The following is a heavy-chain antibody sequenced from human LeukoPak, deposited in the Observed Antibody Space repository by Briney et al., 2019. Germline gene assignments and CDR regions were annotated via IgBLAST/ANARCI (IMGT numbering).Heavy chain of an antibody. J-gene: IGHJ4*02. CDR3: ARSRNGIGIGITMIVAVITHFDY. CDR2: IKQDGSEK. CDR1: GFTFSSYW. Sequence: PGGSLRLSCAASGFTFSSYWMSWVRQAPGKGLEWVANIKQDGSEKYYVDSVKGRFTISRDNAKNSLYLQMNSLRAEDTAVYYCARSRNGIGIGITMIVAVITHFDYWGQGTLVTVSS. D-gene: IGHD3-22*01. V-gene: IGHV3-7*01.